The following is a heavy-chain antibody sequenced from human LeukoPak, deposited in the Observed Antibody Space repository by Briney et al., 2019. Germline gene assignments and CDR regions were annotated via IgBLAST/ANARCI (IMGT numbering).Heavy chain of an antibody. CDR3: ARVQSGDNSDYVWGSYRPSYFDS. J-gene: IGHJ4*02. Sequence: SETLSLTCTVSGGSISSYYWSWIRQPPGKGLEWIAYIRYSGNTYYNPSLKSRVTISIDMSKNQFSLKLSSVTAADTAVYFCARVQSGDNSDYVWGSYRPSYFDSWGQGTLVTVSS. D-gene: IGHD3-16*02. CDR2: IRYSGNT. CDR1: GGSISSYY. V-gene: IGHV4-59*08.